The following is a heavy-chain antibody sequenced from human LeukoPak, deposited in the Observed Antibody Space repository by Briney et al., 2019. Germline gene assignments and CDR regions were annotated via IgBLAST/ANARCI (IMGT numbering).Heavy chain of an antibody. J-gene: IGHJ4*02. CDR1: GGSFSGYY. CDR2: INHSGST. Sequence: PSETLSHTCAVYGGSFSGYYWSWIRQPSGKGLEWIGEINHSGSTNYNPSLKSRVTISVDTSKNQFSLKLSSVTAADTAVYYCARDESGSGSYYNAYWGQGTLVTVSS. D-gene: IGHD3-10*01. V-gene: IGHV4-34*01. CDR3: ARDESGSGSYYNAY.